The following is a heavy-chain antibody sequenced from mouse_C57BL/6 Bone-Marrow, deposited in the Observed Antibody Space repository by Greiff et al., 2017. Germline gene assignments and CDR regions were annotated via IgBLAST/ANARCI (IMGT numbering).Heavy chain of an antibody. D-gene: IGHD1-1*01. J-gene: IGHJ3*01. CDR3: ARRLLRSLFAY. V-gene: IGHV1-50*01. CDR2: IDPSDSYT. Sequence: QVQLLQPGAELVKPGASVKLSCKASGYTFTSYWMQWVKQRPGQGLEWIGEIDPSDSYTNYNQKFKGKATLTVDTSSSTAYMQLSSLTSEDSAVYYCARRLLRSLFAYWGQGTLVTVSA. CDR1: GYTFTSYW.